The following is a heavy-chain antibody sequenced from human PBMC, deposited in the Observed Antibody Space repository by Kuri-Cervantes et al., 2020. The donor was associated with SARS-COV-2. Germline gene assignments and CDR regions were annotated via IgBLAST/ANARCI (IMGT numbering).Heavy chain of an antibody. CDR3: AKDRFGVHDF. V-gene: IGHV3-30*18. CDR2: ISYDGKKE. D-gene: IGHD2-8*01. CDR1: GFNFSRTD. J-gene: IGHJ4*02. Sequence: GGSLRLSCTASGFNFSRTDMHWVRQTPGKGLEWVAVISYDGKKENCVASGMGRFTISRDNSQNTLYLQLRSLKSEDTAIYYCAKDRFGVHDFWGQGTLVTVSS.